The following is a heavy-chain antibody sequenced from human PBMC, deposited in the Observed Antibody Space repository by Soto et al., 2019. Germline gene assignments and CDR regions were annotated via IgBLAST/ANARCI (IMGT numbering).Heavy chain of an antibody. D-gene: IGHD3-9*01. V-gene: IGHV1-69*02. J-gene: IGHJ4*02. CDR1: GGTFSSYT. CDR3: AKIPTNYDILTGLLDY. CDR2: IIPILGIA. Sequence: ASVKVSCKASGGTFSSYTISWVRQAPGQGLEWMGRIIPILGIANYAQKFQGRVTITADKSTSTAYMELSSLRSEDTAVYYCAKIPTNYDILTGLLDYWGQGTLVTVSS.